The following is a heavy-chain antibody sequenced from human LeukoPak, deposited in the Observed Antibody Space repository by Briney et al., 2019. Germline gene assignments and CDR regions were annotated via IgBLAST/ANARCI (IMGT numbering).Heavy chain of an antibody. V-gene: IGHV4-4*09. D-gene: IGHD3-3*01. CDR3: ARHLGYDYDFWSGYPYYMDV. J-gene: IGHJ6*03. CDR1: GGSISSYY. Sequence: SETLSLTCTVSGGSISSYYWSWIRQPPGKGLEWIGYIYTSGSTNYNPSLKSRVTISVDTSKNQSSLKLSSVTAADTAVYYCARHLGYDYDFWSGYPYYMDVWGKGTTVTVSS. CDR2: IYTSGST.